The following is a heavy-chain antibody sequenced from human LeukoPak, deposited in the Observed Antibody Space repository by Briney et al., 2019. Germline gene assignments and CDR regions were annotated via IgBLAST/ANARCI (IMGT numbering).Heavy chain of an antibody. V-gene: IGHV1-8*01. J-gene: IGHJ4*03. D-gene: IGHD3-22*01. Sequence: VKVSCKASGYNFTSYDISWVRQATGQGLEWTGGMNPNSGNTAYAQKFQGRVTMTRNTSISTAYMELSSLRSEDTAVYYCARGYYESSGYYFDYWGQGTTVTVSS. CDR1: GYNFTSYD. CDR3: ARGYYESSGYYFDY. CDR2: MNPNSGNT.